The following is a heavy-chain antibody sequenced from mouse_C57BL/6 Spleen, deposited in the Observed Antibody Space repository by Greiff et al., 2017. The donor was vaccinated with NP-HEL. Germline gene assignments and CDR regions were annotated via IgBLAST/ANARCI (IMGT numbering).Heavy chain of an antibody. V-gene: IGHV14-2*01. CDR3: ARSGGSRYYFDY. Sequence: VHVKQSGAELVKPGASVKLSCTASGFNIKDYYMHWVKQRTEQGLEWIGRIDPEDGETKYAPKFQGKATITADPSSNPASLQLSSLTSEDTAVYYCARSGGSRYYFDYWGQGTTLTVSS. CDR1: GFNIKDYY. CDR2: IDPEDGET. D-gene: IGHD1-1*01. J-gene: IGHJ2*01.